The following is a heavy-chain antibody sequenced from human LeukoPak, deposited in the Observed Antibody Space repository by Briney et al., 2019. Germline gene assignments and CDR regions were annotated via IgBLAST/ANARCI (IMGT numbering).Heavy chain of an antibody. CDR2: ITGTGGK. J-gene: IGHJ4*02. Sequence: GGSLRLSCAVSGFTLTNHGVSWVRQAPGKGLEWVSIITGTGGKYYGDSVKGRFVLSRDNSKNTVLMQMSSLRAEDTAVYYCARSRGPNTFGGVHDYWGQGTLVTVSS. V-gene: IGHV3-23*01. D-gene: IGHD3-16*01. CDR1: GFTLTNHG. CDR3: ARSRGPNTFGGVHDY.